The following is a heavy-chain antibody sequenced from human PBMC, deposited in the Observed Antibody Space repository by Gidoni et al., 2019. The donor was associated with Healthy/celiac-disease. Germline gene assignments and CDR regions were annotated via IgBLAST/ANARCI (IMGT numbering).Heavy chain of an antibody. Sequence: EVQLLESGGGLVQPGGSLRLSCSASGFTFSSYAMSWVRQAPGKGLEWVSAISGSGGSTYYADTVKGRFTISRDNSKNKLYLQMNSLRAEDTAVYYCAKVRGIFGVVIIDYYFDYWGQGTLVTVSS. V-gene: IGHV3-23*01. CDR3: AKVRGIFGVVIIDYYFDY. J-gene: IGHJ4*02. CDR1: GFTFSSYA. D-gene: IGHD3-3*01. CDR2: ISGSGGST.